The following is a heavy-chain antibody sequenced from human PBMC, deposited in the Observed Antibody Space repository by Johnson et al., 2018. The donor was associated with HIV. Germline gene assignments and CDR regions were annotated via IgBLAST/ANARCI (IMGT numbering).Heavy chain of an antibody. J-gene: IGHJ3*02. D-gene: IGHD3-16*02. Sequence: VQLVESGGGLVQPGGSLRLSCAASGFTFRNYWMSWVRQAPGKGLEWVASIKQDGSEKYYVDSVKGRFTISRDNAKKSLYLQMNSLRAEDTAFYYCARGGLGYQNIHDPFDIWGQGTMVTVSS. CDR2: IKQDGSEK. CDR1: GFTFRNYW. CDR3: ARGGLGYQNIHDPFDI. V-gene: IGHV3-7*05.